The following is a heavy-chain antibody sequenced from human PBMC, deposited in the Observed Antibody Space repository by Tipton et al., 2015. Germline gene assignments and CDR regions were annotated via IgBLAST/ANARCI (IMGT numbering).Heavy chain of an antibody. CDR1: GDSMSRYF. Sequence: TLSLTCSVSGDSMSRYFWHWVRQSPGKGLEWLGCVYFSGNTYHNPSLKSRVTISLDTSKNQFSLQLNSVTPEDTAVYYCARDWFGRFLDYWGQGTLVTVSS. CDR2: VYFSGNT. CDR3: ARDWFGRFLDY. J-gene: IGHJ4*02. V-gene: IGHV4-59*12. D-gene: IGHD3-16*01.